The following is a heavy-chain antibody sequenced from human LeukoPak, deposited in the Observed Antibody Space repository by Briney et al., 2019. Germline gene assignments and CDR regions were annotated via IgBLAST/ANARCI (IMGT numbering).Heavy chain of an antibody. J-gene: IGHJ6*02. V-gene: IGHV3-33*01. Sequence: PGRSLRLSCAASGFTFCSYGMHWVREAPGKGLEWVAVIWYDGSNKYYADSVKGRFTISRDNSKNTLYLQMNSLRAEDTAVYYCAPQQLPYYYGMDVWGQGTTVTVSS. CDR3: APQQLPYYYGMDV. CDR1: GFTFCSYG. CDR2: IWYDGSNK. D-gene: IGHD6-13*01.